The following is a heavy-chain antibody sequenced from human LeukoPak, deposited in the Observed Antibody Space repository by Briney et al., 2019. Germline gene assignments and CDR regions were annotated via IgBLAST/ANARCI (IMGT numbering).Heavy chain of an antibody. V-gene: IGHV3-7*01. D-gene: IGHD1-1*01. Sequence: GGSLRLSCAASGFTFSSYWMSWVRQAPGKGLEWVANIKQDGSEKYYVDSVKGRFTISRDNSKNTLYLQMNSLRVEDTAVYYCARDPGPYGDYMDVWGKGTTVTVSS. J-gene: IGHJ6*03. CDR2: IKQDGSEK. CDR3: ARDPGPYGDYMDV. CDR1: GFTFSSYW.